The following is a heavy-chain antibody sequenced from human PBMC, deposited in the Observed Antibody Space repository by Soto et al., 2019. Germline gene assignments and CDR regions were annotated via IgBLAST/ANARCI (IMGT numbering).Heavy chain of an antibody. J-gene: IGHJ4*02. CDR3: VKVRALYGSGSYNDY. V-gene: IGHV3-30*18. D-gene: IGHD3-10*01. CDR1: GFTFSSYG. CDR2: ISYDGSNK. Sequence: GGSLRLSCAASGFTFSSYGMHWVRQAPGKGLEWVAVISYDGSNKYYADSVKGRFTISRDNSKNTLYLQMNSLRAEDTAVYYCVKVRALYGSGSYNDYWGQGTLVTVSS.